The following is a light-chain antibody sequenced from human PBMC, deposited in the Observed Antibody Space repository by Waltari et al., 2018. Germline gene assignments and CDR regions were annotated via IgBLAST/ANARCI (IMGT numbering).Light chain of an antibody. V-gene: IGLV3-21*04. CDR3: QVWDSTRDHWV. J-gene: IGLJ3*02. CDR1: NIGGKS. CDR2: EDT. Sequence: SYVLTQPPSVSVAPRETARIICGGNNIGGKSVHWYQQKQGQAPVLLIHEDTDRPSGIPGRISGTNSGNTAALTISRVEVGDEADYYCQVWDSTRDHWVFGGGTRLTVL.